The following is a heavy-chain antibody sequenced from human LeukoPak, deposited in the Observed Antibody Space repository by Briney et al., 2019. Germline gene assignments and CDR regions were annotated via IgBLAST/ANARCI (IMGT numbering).Heavy chain of an antibody. V-gene: IGHV4-4*07. D-gene: IGHD5-18*01. J-gene: IGHJ4*02. CDR2: IYTSWNT. Sequence: PSVTVSLTCTVSSSSISNYHWIWLPQPAGQGLEGIGLIYTSWNTNYNPSLKSRVTMSVDTSKNQFSLKLSSVTAADTAVYYCARVRWITSMAYFDYWGQGTLVTVSS. CDR3: ARVRWITSMAYFDY. CDR1: SSSISNYH.